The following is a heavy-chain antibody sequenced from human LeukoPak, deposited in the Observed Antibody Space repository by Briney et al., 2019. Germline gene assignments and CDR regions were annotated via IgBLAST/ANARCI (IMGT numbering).Heavy chain of an antibody. V-gene: IGHV4-39*01. CDR1: GGSISSSSYY. CDR2: IYYSGST. J-gene: IGHJ4*02. Sequence: PSETLSLTCTVSGGSISSSSYYWGWIRQPPGKGLEWTGSIYYSGSTYYNPSLKSRVTISVDTSKNQFSLKLSSVTAADTAVYYCARHRDYYFDYWGQGALVTVSS. D-gene: IGHD3/OR15-3a*01. CDR3: ARHRDYYFDY.